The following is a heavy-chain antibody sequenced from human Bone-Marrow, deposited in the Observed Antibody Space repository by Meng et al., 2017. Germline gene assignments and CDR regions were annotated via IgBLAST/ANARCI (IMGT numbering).Heavy chain of an antibody. CDR1: GGTFSSYA. J-gene: IGHJ6*02. CDR3: ASHSSSEYYYYYGMDV. CDR2: IIPIFGTA. V-gene: IGHV1-69*06. Sequence: SVKVSCKASGGTFSSYAISWVRQAPGQGLEWMGGIIPIFGTANYAQKFQGRVTITADKSTSTAYMELNSLRAEDTAVYYCASHSSSEYYYYYGMDVWGQGTTVTVSS. D-gene: IGHD6-13*01.